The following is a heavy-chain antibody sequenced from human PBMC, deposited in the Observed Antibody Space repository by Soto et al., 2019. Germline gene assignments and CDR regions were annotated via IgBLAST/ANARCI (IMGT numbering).Heavy chain of an antibody. Sequence: QVQLQESGPGLVKPSETLSLTCTVSGGSISSRNYYWSWIRQPPGKGLEWIAYIYYSGSTNYNPSLKSRVTISIDTSKNHFSLRLSSVTAADTAVYFCARGPTMTTDYWGQGTLVTVSS. V-gene: IGHV4-30-4*01. D-gene: IGHD4-17*01. CDR2: IYYSGST. J-gene: IGHJ4*02. CDR1: GGSISSRNYY. CDR3: ARGPTMTTDY.